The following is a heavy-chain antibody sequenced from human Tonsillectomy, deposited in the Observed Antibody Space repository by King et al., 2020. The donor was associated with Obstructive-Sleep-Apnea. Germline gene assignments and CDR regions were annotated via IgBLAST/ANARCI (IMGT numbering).Heavy chain of an antibody. J-gene: IGHJ6*02. CDR2: ISSSSSFK. CDR3: ARYCTGGSCSYSYYGLDV. V-gene: IGHV3-11*06. Sequence: VQLVESGGGLVKPGGSLRLSCAASGFTFGDYYMSWNRQAPGRGLDWISHISSSSSFKMYADFVKGRFTISRDSAKNSLNLQMKSLRAEDTGVYFCARYCTGGSCSYSYYGLDVWGQGTTVTVSS. D-gene: IGHD2-15*01. CDR1: GFTFGDYY.